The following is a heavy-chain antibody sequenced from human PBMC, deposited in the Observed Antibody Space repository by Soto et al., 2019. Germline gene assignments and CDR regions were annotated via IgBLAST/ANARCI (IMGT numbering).Heavy chain of an antibody. J-gene: IGHJ6*02. V-gene: IGHV3-33*01. Sequence: SLRLSCAASGFTFSSYGMHWVRQAPGKGLEWVAVIWYDGSNKYYADSVKGRFTISGDNSKNTLYLQMNSLRAEDTAVYYCARGADIVVVPDYYGMDVWGQGTTVTVSS. CDR2: IWYDGSNK. CDR1: GFTFSSYG. D-gene: IGHD2-2*01. CDR3: ARGADIVVVPDYYGMDV.